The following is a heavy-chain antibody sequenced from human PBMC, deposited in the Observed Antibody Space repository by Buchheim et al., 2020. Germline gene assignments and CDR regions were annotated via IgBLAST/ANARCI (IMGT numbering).Heavy chain of an antibody. D-gene: IGHD2-15*01. J-gene: IGHJ4*02. V-gene: IGHV3-33*01. Sequence: QVQLVESGGGVVQPGRSLRLSCAASGFTFSSYGMHWVRQAPGKGLEWVAVIWYDGSNKYYADSVKGRFTISRDNSKNTLYLQRNSLRAEDTAVYYCARDNNCSGGSCYHDLWGQGTL. CDR1: GFTFSSYG. CDR2: IWYDGSNK. CDR3: ARDNNCSGGSCYHDL.